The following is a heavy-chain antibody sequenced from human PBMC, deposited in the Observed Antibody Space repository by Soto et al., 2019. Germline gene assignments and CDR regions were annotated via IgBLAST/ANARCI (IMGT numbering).Heavy chain of an antibody. Sequence: SLRLSCAASGFTFSSYAMHWVRQAPGKGLEWVAVISYDGSNKYYADSVKGRFTISRDNSKNTLYLQMNSLRAEDTAVYYCARERVLPYSSSWYLHYYYYYGMDVWGQGTTVTVSS. CDR1: GFTFSSYA. J-gene: IGHJ6*02. D-gene: IGHD6-13*01. V-gene: IGHV3-30-3*01. CDR2: ISYDGSNK. CDR3: ARERVLPYSSSWYLHYYYYYGMDV.